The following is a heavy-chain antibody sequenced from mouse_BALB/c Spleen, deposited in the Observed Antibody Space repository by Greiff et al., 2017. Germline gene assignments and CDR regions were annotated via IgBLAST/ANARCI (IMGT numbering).Heavy chain of an antibody. CDR2: IDPANGNT. Sequence: VQLQQSGAELVKPGASVKLSCTASGFNIKDTYMHWVKQRPEQGLVWIGRIDPANGNTKYDPKFQGKATITADTSSNTAYLQLSSLTSEDTAVYYCARVRDYDYAMDYWGQGTSVTVSS. CDR3: ARVRDYDYAMDY. D-gene: IGHD2-4*01. V-gene: IGHV14-3*02. J-gene: IGHJ4*01. CDR1: GFNIKDTY.